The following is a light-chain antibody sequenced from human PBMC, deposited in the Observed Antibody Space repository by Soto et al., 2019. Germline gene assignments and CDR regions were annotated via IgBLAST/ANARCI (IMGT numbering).Light chain of an antibody. CDR2: AAS. J-gene: IGKJ1*01. V-gene: IGKV1-39*01. CDR1: QTINFY. CDR3: QQSYTNPWT. Sequence: DIQMTQSPSSLSASVGDRVTITCRASQTINFYLNWYQQKPGKAPELLIYAASSLQSGVSSRFSGSGSGTDFTLTISGLQPEDLATYFCQQSYTNPWTFGQGTKVEIK.